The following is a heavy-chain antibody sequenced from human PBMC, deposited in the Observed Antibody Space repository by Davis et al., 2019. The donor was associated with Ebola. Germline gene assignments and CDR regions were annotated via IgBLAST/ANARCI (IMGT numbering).Heavy chain of an antibody. V-gene: IGHV3-66*01. CDR3: ATSPPVYHFLPDF. CDR2: IYPGGRT. J-gene: IGHJ4*02. D-gene: IGHD3-3*02. CDR1: GFTVSSNY. Sequence: GESLKISCAASGFTVSSNYMNWVRQAPGKGLERVSLIYPGGRTYYADSVKGRFTLSRDNSKNTLYLQMNSLRAEDTAVYYCATSPPVYHFLPDFWGQGTLVTVSS.